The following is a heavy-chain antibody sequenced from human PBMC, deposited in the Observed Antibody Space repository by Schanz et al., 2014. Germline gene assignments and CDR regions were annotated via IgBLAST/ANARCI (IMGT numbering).Heavy chain of an antibody. CDR1: TFTFDHYA. Sequence: EVQLLESGGGLVQPGGSLRLSCSASTFTFDHYAMTWVRQAPGKGLEWVAAVSSRSDDIKYADSVRGRFTISRDNSKNTLYLQMKSRRAEDTAVYYCAKAAGWPVARFDTWGQGTLVTDSS. CDR3: AKAAGWPVARFDT. V-gene: IGHV3-23*05. CDR2: VSSRSDDI. D-gene: IGHD6-19*01. J-gene: IGHJ5*02.